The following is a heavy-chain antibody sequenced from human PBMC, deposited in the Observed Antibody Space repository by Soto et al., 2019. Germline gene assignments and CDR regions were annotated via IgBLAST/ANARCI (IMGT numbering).Heavy chain of an antibody. CDR2: IIPIFGTA. Sequence: SVKVSCKSSGGTFSSYAINWVRQAPGQGLGWMGGIIPIFGTANYAQNFQDRVTITADVSTNTAYMELSSLRSADTAMYYCARENRYFFYGMDVWGQGTTVTVSS. CDR1: GGTFSSYA. V-gene: IGHV1-69*01. CDR3: ARENRYFFYGMDV. J-gene: IGHJ6*02.